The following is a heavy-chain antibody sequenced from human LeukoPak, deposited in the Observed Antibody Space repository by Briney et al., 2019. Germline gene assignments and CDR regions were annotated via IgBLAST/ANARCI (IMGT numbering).Heavy chain of an antibody. D-gene: IGHD6-19*01. Sequence: ASVKVSCKASGYTFTSYAMHWVRQAPGQRLEWMGWINAGNGNTKYSQKFQGSVTITRDTSASTAYMELSSLRSEDTAVYYCARDGRYSSGWFDYWGQGTLVTVSS. CDR3: ARDGRYSSGWFDY. J-gene: IGHJ5*01. CDR2: INAGNGNT. V-gene: IGHV1-3*01. CDR1: GYTFTSYA.